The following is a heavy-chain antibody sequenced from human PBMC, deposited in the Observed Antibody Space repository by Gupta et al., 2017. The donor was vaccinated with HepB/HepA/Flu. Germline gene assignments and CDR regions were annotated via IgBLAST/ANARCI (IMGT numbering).Heavy chain of an antibody. J-gene: IGHJ4*02. CDR1: VFTFRLYG. V-gene: IGHV3-33*01. CDR3: ARGLYSSPWDADY. Sequence: QVQLVASGGGVVQPGRSLRLSCSPSVFTFRLYGLPWVRQAPDKGLEWVADIGDDGSNKDYADSVKGRYTITRDNSKNTLYLQMNSLRAEDTARYYCARGLYSSPWDADYWGQGTLVTGSS. CDR2: IGDDGSNK. D-gene: IGHD6-6*01.